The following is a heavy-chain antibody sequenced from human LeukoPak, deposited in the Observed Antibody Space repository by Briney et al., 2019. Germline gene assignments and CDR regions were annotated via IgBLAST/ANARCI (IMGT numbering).Heavy chain of an antibody. J-gene: IGHJ4*02. Sequence: PSETLSLTCTVSGGSISSGGYYWSWIRQPPGKGLEWIGYIYHSGSTYYNPSLKSRVTISVDRSKNQFSLKLSSVTAADTAVYYCAREWNDGWWRSNDYWGQGTLVTVSS. CDR3: AREWNDGWWRSNDY. CDR2: IYHSGST. D-gene: IGHD1-1*01. CDR1: GGSISSGGYY. V-gene: IGHV4-30-2*01.